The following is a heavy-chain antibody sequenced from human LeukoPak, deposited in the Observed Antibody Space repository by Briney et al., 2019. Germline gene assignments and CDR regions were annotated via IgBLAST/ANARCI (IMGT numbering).Heavy chain of an antibody. J-gene: IGHJ4*02. CDR2: ISGSGGST. Sequence: GGSLRLSCAASGFTFSSYAMSWVRQAPGKGLEWVSAISGSGGSTYYADSVKGRFTISRDNSKNTLYLQMNSLRAEDTAVYYCAKPQTKARITIFRVVIKYYFDYWGQGTLVTVSS. CDR3: AKPQTKARITIFRVVIKYYFDY. D-gene: IGHD3-3*01. CDR1: GFTFSSYA. V-gene: IGHV3-23*01.